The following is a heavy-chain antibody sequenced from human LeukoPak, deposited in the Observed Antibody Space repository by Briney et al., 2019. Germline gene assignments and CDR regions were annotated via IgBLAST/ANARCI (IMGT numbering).Heavy chain of an antibody. CDR1: GGSVISSFYY. CDR2: LYYSGST. CDR3: ASAATFSVDY. D-gene: IGHD2-15*01. Sequence: SETLSLTCTVSGGSVISSFYYWGWIRQPPGKGLEWIGSLYYSGSTHYNPSLKSRVTMSVDTSKNQFSLNLSSVTAADTAVFFCASAATFSVDYWGQGTLVTVSS. V-gene: IGHV4-39*01. J-gene: IGHJ4*02.